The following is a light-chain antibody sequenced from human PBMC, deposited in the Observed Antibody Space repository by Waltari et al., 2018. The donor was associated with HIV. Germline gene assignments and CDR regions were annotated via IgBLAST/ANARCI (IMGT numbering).Light chain of an antibody. Sequence: QSALTQPASVSGSLGQSITLSCTGTSSDIGGADYVSWYQQHPGRAPKLLIFEVANRPSGVSSRFSASKSGNTASLTISGLQAEDEADYYCSSYTSSISLVVFGGGTKLTVL. V-gene: IGLV2-14*01. CDR2: EVA. J-gene: IGLJ3*02. CDR3: SSYTSSISLVV. CDR1: SSDIGGADY.